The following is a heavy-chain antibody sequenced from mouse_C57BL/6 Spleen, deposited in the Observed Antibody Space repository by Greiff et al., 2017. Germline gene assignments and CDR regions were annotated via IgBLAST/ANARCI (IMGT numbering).Heavy chain of an antibody. CDR2: INPNNGGT. V-gene: IGHV1-26*01. Sequence: EVQLQQSGPELVKPGASVKISCKASGYTFTDYYMNWVKQSHGKSLEWIGDINPNNGGTSYNQKFKGKATLTVDKSSSTAYMELRSLTSEDSAVYYCARAEPSTHWYFDVWGTGTTVTVSS. CDR3: ARAEPSTHWYFDV. J-gene: IGHJ1*03. CDR1: GYTFTDYY. D-gene: IGHD2-10*02.